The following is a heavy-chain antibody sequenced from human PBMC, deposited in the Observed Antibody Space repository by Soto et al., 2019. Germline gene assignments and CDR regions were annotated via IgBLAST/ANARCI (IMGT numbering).Heavy chain of an antibody. V-gene: IGHV3-33*01. D-gene: IGHD6-6*01. Sequence: GGSLRLSCAASGFTFSSYGMHWVRQAPGKGLEWVAVIWYDGSNKYYADSVKGRLTISRDNSKNTLYLQMNSLRAEDTAVYYCARESIAARVDAFDIWGQGTMVTVSS. J-gene: IGHJ3*02. CDR3: ARESIAARVDAFDI. CDR2: IWYDGSNK. CDR1: GFTFSSYG.